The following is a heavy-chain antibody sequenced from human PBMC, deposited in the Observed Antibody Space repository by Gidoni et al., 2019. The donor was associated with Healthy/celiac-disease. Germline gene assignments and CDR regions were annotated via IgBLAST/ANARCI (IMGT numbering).Heavy chain of an antibody. J-gene: IGHJ6*02. D-gene: IGHD1-7*01. V-gene: IGHV4-59*01. CDR3: ARSKTFGNYRIYYYYGMDV. CDR1: GGSISRYY. CDR2: IYYRGST. Sequence: QVQLQESGPGLVKPSETLSLTCTVSGGSISRYYWSWIRQPPGKGLEWIGYIYYRGSTNYNPSLKSRVTISVDTSKNQFSLKLSSVTAADTAVYYCARSKTFGNYRIYYYYGMDVWGQGTTVTVSS.